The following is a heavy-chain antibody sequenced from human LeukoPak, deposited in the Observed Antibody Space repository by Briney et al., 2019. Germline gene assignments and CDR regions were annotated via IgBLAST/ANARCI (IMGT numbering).Heavy chain of an antibody. CDR2: ISWNSGSI. D-gene: IGHD3-9*01. J-gene: IGHJ4*02. Sequence: GGSLRLSCAVSGFTFDDYAMHWVRQAPGKGLEWVSGISWNSGSIGYADSVKGRFTISRDNAKNSLYLQMNSLRAEDTALYYCAKGYDILTGYYITSFDYWGQGTLVTVSS. CDR1: GFTFDDYA. V-gene: IGHV3-9*01. CDR3: AKGYDILTGYYITSFDY.